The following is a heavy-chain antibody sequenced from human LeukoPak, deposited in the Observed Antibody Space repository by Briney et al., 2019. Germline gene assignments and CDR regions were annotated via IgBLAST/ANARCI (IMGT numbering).Heavy chain of an antibody. CDR3: ARDRSPYYYDSSGYLLGAFDI. CDR1: GGSISSSSYY. V-gene: IGHV4-39*07. D-gene: IGHD3-22*01. CDR2: IYYSGST. Sequence: PSETLSLTCTVSGGSISSSSYYWGWIRQPPGKGLEWIGSIYYSGSTYYNPSLKSRVTISVDTSKNQFSLKLSSVTAADTAVYYCARDRSPYYYDSSGYLLGAFDIWGQGTMVTVSS. J-gene: IGHJ3*02.